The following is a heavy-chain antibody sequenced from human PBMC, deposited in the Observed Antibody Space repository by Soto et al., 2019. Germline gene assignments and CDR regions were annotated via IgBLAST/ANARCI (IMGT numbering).Heavy chain of an antibody. CDR2: INPNSGGT. Sequence: ASVKVSCKASGYTFTGYYMHWVRQAPGQGLEWKGWINPNSGGTNYAQKFQGWVTMTRDTSISTAYMELNSLRAEDTAVYYCVRDDIGLGIDYWGLGTLVTVSS. CDR3: VRDDIGLGIDY. V-gene: IGHV1-2*04. J-gene: IGHJ4*02. CDR1: GYTFTGYY. D-gene: IGHD1-26*01.